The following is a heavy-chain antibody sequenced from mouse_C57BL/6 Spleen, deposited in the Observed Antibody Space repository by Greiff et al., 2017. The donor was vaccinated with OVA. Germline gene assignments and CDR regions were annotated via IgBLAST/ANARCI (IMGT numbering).Heavy chain of an antibody. D-gene: IGHD4-1*01. CDR2: IDPEPGGT. CDR3: TRGDWAWFAY. Sequence: QVQLQQSGAELVRPGASVTLSCKASGYPFTDYEMHWVKQTPVHGLEWIGAIDPEPGGTAYNQKFKGKAILTADKSSSTAYMELRSLTSEDSAVYYCTRGDWAWFAYWGQGTLVTVSA. V-gene: IGHV1-15*01. CDR1: GYPFTDYE. J-gene: IGHJ3*01.